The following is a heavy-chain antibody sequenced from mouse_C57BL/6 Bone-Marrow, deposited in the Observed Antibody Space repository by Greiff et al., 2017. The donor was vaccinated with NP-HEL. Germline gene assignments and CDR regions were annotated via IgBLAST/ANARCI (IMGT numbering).Heavy chain of an antibody. CDR2: IYPGNSDT. CDR3: THFSYSKGFAY. Sequence: VQLQQSGTVLARPGASVKMSCKTSGYTFTSYWMHWVNQRPGQGLEWIGAIYPGNSDTSYNQKFKGKAKLTAVTSASTAYMELSSLTNEDSAVYYCTHFSYSKGFAYWGQGTLVTVSA. D-gene: IGHD1-2*01. V-gene: IGHV1-5*01. J-gene: IGHJ3*01. CDR1: GYTFTSYW.